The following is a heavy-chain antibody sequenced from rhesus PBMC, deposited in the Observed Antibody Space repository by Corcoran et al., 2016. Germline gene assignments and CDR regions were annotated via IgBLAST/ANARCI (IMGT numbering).Heavy chain of an antibody. CDR2: IYGISVST. Sequence: QVQLQESGPGLVKPSETLSLTCAVSGGSISSNYWSWIRQPPGKGLEWIGYIYGISVSTYYNPALKSRVTISTDTSKNQFSLKMSSVTAADTAVYDCARKTTTTVIYFDYWGQGVLVTVSS. V-gene: IGHV4-160*01. CDR3: ARKTTTTVIYFDY. D-gene: IGHD4-35*01. CDR1: GGSISSNY. J-gene: IGHJ4*01.